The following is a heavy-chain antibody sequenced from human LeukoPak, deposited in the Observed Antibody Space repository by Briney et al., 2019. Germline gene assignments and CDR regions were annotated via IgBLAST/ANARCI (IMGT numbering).Heavy chain of an antibody. CDR2: ISSSSSYT. V-gene: IGHV3-11*06. Sequence: PGGSLRLSCAASGFTFSDYYMSWIRQAPGKGLEWVSYISSSSSYTNYADSVKGRFTISRDNAKNSLYLQMNSLRAEDTAVYYCARIGRGAWSYSSIDYWGQGTLVTVSS. D-gene: IGHD1-26*01. J-gene: IGHJ4*02. CDR3: ARIGRGAWSYSSIDY. CDR1: GFTFSDYY.